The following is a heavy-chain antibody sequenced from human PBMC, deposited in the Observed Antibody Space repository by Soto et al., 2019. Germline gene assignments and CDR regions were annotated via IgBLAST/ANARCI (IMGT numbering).Heavy chain of an antibody. J-gene: IGHJ4*02. CDR2: IYYSGST. CDR3: ARLGGEGGWYVLKSVFDY. CDR1: GGSISSSSYY. D-gene: IGHD6-19*01. Sequence: PSETLSLTCTVSGGSISSSSYYWGWIRQPPGKGLEWIGSIYYSGSTYYNPSLKSRVTISVDTSKNQFSLKLSSVTAADTAVYYCARLGGEGGWYVLKSVFDYWGQGTLVTVSS. V-gene: IGHV4-39*01.